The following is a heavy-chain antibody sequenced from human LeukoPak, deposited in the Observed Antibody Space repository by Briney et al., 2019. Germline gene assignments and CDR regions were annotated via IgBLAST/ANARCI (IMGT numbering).Heavy chain of an antibody. Sequence: GGSLRLSCSASGFTFSSYSMNWVRQAPGKGLEWVASISGSTNYIYYADSVKGRFTISRDNAKNSLYLQMNSLRAEDTAVSHCASDRRGYYDILTGYYVDYWGQGTLVTVSS. J-gene: IGHJ4*02. V-gene: IGHV3-21*01. D-gene: IGHD3-9*01. CDR1: GFTFSSYS. CDR2: ISGSTNYI. CDR3: ASDRRGYYDILTGYYVDY.